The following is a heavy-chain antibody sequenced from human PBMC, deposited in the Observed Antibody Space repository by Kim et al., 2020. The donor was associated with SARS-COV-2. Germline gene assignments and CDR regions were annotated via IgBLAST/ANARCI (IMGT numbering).Heavy chain of an antibody. CDR3: ARSGFLEWLR. Sequence: SETLSLTCNVSGGSISRGDNYWSWIRQPPGKGLEWIGSISYSGTTYYNPSRKSRVTISVDTSKNQFSLRLNSVTAADTAMYYCARSGFLEWLRWGQGTLVTVSS. J-gene: IGHJ4*02. CDR1: GGSISRGDNY. CDR2: ISYSGTT. D-gene: IGHD3-3*01. V-gene: IGHV4-30-4*01.